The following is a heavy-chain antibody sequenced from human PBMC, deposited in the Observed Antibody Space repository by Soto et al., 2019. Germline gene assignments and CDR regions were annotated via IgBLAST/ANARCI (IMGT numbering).Heavy chain of an antibody. Sequence: EASVKVSCKASGGTFSSYAISWVRQAPGQGLEWMGGIIPIFGTANYAQKFQGRVTITADKSTSTAYMELSSLRSEDTAVYYCAVAARPNYYYYGMDVWGQGTTVTVSS. CDR1: GGTFSSYA. CDR3: AVAARPNYYYYGMDV. J-gene: IGHJ6*02. CDR2: IIPIFGTA. D-gene: IGHD6-6*01. V-gene: IGHV1-69*06.